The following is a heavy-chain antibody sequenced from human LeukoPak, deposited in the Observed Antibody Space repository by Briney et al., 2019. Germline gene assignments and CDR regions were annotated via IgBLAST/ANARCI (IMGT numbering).Heavy chain of an antibody. CDR1: GLTFSNYA. D-gene: IGHD1-26*01. Sequence: GGSLRLSCAASGLTFSNYAISWVRQAPGKGLEWVSSISSSAVSSYYADSVKGRFTISRDNSKNTLYLQMNSLTAEDTAVYYCAKEDNSGSCLDYWGQGTLVTVSS. CDR2: ISSSAVSS. CDR3: AKEDNSGSCLDY. J-gene: IGHJ4*02. V-gene: IGHV3-23*01.